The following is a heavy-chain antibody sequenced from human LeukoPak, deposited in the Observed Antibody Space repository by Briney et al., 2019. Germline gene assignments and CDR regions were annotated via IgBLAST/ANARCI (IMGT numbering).Heavy chain of an antibody. V-gene: IGHV4-59*01. Sequence: PSETLSLTCTVYGGSFSGYYWSWIRQPPGKGLEWIGYIYYSGSTNYNPSLKSRVTISVDTSKNQFSLKLSSVTAADTAVYYCARDGCSGGSCYEGYNWFDPWGQGTLVTVSS. D-gene: IGHD2-15*01. CDR2: IYYSGST. CDR3: ARDGCSGGSCYEGYNWFDP. J-gene: IGHJ5*02. CDR1: GGSFSGYY.